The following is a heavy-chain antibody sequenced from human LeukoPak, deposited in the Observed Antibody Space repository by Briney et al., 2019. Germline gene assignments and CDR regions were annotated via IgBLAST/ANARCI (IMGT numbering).Heavy chain of an antibody. D-gene: IGHD2-2*01. J-gene: IGHJ4*02. V-gene: IGHV1-69*01. Sequence: SVKVSCKASGGTFSSYTISWVRQAPGQGLEWMGGIIPIFGTANYAQKFQGRVTITADESTSTAYMELSSLRSEDTAVYYCASCRDIVVVPAANDLDYWGQGTLVTVSS. CDR1: GGTFSSYT. CDR3: ASCRDIVVVPAANDLDY. CDR2: IIPIFGTA.